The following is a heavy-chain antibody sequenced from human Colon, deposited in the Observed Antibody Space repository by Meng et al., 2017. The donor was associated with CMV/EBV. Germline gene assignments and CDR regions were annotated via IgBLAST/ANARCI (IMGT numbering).Heavy chain of an antibody. CDR1: GYTFTGYY. CDR2: INPNSGGT. Sequence: ASVKVSCKASGYTFTGYYMHWVRQAPGQGLEWMGWINPNSGGTNYAQKFQGRVTMTRDTSISTAYMELSRLRSDDTAVYYCARGRGRITIFGTLNDLDYWGQGTLVTVSS. V-gene: IGHV1-2*02. CDR3: ARGRGRITIFGTLNDLDY. J-gene: IGHJ4*02. D-gene: IGHD3-3*01.